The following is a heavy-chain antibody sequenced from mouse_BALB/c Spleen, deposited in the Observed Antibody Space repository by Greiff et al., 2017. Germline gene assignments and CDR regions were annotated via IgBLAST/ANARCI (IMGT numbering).Heavy chain of an antibody. V-gene: IGHV14-3*02. CDR1: GFNIKDTY. Sequence: VQLKESGAELVKPGASVKLSCTASGFNIKDTYMHWVKQRPEQGLEWIGRIDPANGNTKYDPKFQGKATITADTSSNTAYLQLSSLTSEDTAVYYCARGITPDYWGQGTTLTVSS. J-gene: IGHJ2*01. CDR2: IDPANGNT. D-gene: IGHD1-1*01. CDR3: ARGITPDY.